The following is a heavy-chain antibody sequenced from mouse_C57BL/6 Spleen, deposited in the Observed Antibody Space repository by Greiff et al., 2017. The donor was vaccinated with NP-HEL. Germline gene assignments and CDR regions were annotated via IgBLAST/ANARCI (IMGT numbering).Heavy chain of an antibody. J-gene: IGHJ4*01. CDR2: ISYSGST. CDR3: ARDQGISRAMDY. CDR1: GYSITSGYD. Sequence: DVKLQESGPGMVKPSQSLSLTCTVTGYSITSGYDWHWIRHFPGNKLEWMGYISYSGSTNYNPSLKSRISITHDTSKNHFFLKLNSVTTEDTATYYCARDQGISRAMDYWGQGTSVTVSS. D-gene: IGHD6-1*01. V-gene: IGHV3-1*01.